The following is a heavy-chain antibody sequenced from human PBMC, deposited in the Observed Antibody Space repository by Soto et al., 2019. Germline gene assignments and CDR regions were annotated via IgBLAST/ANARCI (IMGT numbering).Heavy chain of an antibody. CDR1: GFTFSSYG. CDR2: ISGSGGST. Sequence: GGSLRLSCAASGFTFSSYGMHWVRQAPGKGLEWVSAISGSGGSTYYADSVKGRFTISRDNSKNTLYLQMNSLRAEDTAVYYCAKYVRDSSGSNWFDPWGQGTMVSVSS. CDR3: AKYVRDSSGSNWFDP. V-gene: IGHV3-23*01. J-gene: IGHJ5*02. D-gene: IGHD3-22*01.